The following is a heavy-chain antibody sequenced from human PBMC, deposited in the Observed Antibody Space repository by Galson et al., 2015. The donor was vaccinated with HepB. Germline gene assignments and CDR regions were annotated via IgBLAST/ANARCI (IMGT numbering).Heavy chain of an antibody. V-gene: IGHV3-53*05. CDR3: ASPFCTGGSCYPLWY. CDR2: IYSGGAT. CDR1: GFTVSNTY. Sequence: LRLSCAASGFTVSNTYMNWVRQAPGKGLEWVSVIYSGGATYYADSAKGRFPIPRDNSQNTLYLHVNNLRAEDTAVYYCASPFCTGGSCYPLWYWGQGTLVTVSS. J-gene: IGHJ4*02. D-gene: IGHD2-15*01.